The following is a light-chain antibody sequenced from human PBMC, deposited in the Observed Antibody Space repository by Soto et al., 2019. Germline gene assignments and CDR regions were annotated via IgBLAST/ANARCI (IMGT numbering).Light chain of an antibody. V-gene: IGKV3-15*01. CDR3: LQYHNLWA. CDR1: QSVTTQ. J-gene: IGKJ1*01. Sequence: IVLTQSPGTLSLSPVERATLSCRASQSVTTQLAWYQQKPGQAPRLIIHGASSRAPGVPARFSGSGSGTEFTLTISSLQPEDFTVYSCLQYHNLWAFGQGTKVDI. CDR2: GAS.